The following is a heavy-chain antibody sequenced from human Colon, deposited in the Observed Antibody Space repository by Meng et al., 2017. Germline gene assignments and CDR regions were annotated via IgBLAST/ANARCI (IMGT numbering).Heavy chain of an antibody. CDR3: ARFYGSGTFEVHDY. V-gene: IGHV4-61*01. Sequence: QGPVQGSGPGLVRPSETLSLTCHVSGGPVSSASYYWSWIRQPPGKGLEWIGLIHYSGSRNYNPSLKSRVTMSVDTSKNQVSLRLTSVTAADTAVYYCARFYGSGTFEVHDYWGQGTLVTVSS. J-gene: IGHJ4*02. CDR2: IHYSGSR. D-gene: IGHD3-10*01. CDR1: GGPVSSASYY.